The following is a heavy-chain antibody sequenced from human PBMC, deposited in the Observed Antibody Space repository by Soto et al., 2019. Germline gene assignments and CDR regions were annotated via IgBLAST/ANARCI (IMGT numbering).Heavy chain of an antibody. CDR3: ARPPLPGYSIHFNS. CDR1: GYIFIDYW. D-gene: IGHD2-15*01. CDR2: VYPRDSAT. Sequence: PGESLKSSCKASGYIFIDYWIGWVRQMRGRGLEWMGIVYPRDSATRYSPSFQGQVTISADRSTGTAFLQWRSLKASDTALYYCARPPLPGYSIHFNSWGQGTLVTVSS. J-gene: IGHJ4*02. V-gene: IGHV5-51*03.